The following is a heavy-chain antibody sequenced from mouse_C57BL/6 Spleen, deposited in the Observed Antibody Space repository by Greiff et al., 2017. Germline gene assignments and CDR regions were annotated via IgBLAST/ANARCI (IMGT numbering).Heavy chain of an antibody. V-gene: IGHV1-78*01. CDR3: ARSIYDGYGGFAY. CDR2: IYPRDGST. CDR1: GYTFTDHT. Sequence: VQRVESDAELVKPGASVKISCKVSGYTFTDHTIHWMKQRPEQGLEWIGYIYPRDGSTKYNEKFKGKATLTADKSSSTAYMQLNSLTSEDSAVYFCARSIYDGYGGFAYWGQGTLVTVSA. D-gene: IGHD2-3*01. J-gene: IGHJ3*01.